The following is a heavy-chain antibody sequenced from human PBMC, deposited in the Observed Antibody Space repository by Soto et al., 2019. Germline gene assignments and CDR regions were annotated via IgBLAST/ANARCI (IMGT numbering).Heavy chain of an antibody. CDR1: AGCLISYS. CDR2: IFYSGST. CDR3: ARGDTEIEY. Sequence: QVQLQESGPGLVKPSETLSLTCTVSAGCLISYSWSWIRQPPGKGLEWIGYIFYSGSTNYNPSLESRVTMSVDTSRNRLSLNLNSVTSADAAVYYCARGDTEIEYWGQGTLVTVSS. J-gene: IGHJ4*02. V-gene: IGHV4-59*01.